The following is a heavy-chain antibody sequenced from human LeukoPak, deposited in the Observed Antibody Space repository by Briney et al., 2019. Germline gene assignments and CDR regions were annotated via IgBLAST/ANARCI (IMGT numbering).Heavy chain of an antibody. CDR2: ISFDGSEK. V-gene: IGHV3-30*04. J-gene: IGHJ4*02. CDR1: GFKFYSYA. Sequence: GGSLRLSCAASGFKFYSYAMHWVRQAPGKGLEWVASISFDGSEKYYRDSVKGRVTISRDNSKNTVSLQMNSLRPEDTAVYYCARSPGPAAVAFDYWGQGTLVTVSS. CDR3: ARSPGPAAVAFDY. D-gene: IGHD6-13*01.